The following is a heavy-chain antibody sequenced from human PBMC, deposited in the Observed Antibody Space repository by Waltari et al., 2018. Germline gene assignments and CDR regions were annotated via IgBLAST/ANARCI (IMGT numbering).Heavy chain of an antibody. D-gene: IGHD3-3*01. CDR1: VGSISSYY. V-gene: IGHV4-4*07. J-gene: IGHJ2*01. Sequence: QVQLQESGPGLVKPSETLSLTCTVSVGSISSYYWSWLRQHAGKGLEWIGRIYTSGSTNYNPSLKSRVTMSVDTSKNQFSLKLSSVTAADTAVYYCARHTYYDFWSGYWYFDLWGRGTLVTVSS. CDR2: IYTSGST. CDR3: ARHTYYDFWSGYWYFDL.